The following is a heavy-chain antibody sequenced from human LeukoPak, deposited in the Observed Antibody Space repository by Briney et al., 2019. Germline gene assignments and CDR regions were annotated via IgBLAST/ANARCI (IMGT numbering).Heavy chain of an antibody. CDR1: GGSISSYY. J-gene: IGHJ5*02. Sequence: SETLSLTCTVSGGSISSYYWSWIRQPPGKGLEWIGYIYYSGSTNYNPSLKSRVTISVDTSNNQFSLRLSSVTAADTAVYYCARDSWSNWFDPWGQGTLVTVSS. V-gene: IGHV4-59*01. CDR2: IYYSGST. CDR3: ARDSWSNWFDP. D-gene: IGHD2-8*01.